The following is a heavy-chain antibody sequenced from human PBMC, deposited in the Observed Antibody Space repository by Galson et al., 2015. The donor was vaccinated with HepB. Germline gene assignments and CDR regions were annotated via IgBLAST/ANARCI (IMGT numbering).Heavy chain of an antibody. CDR3: ARGFAGTAMVKLGDY. V-gene: IGHV3-48*01. Sequence: SLRLSCAASGFTFSSYSMNWVRQAPGKGLEWVSYISSSSSTIYYADSVKGRFTISRDNAKNSLYLQMNSLRAEDTAVYYCARGFAGTAMVKLGDYWGQGTLVTVSS. CDR1: GFTFSSYS. J-gene: IGHJ4*02. D-gene: IGHD5-18*01. CDR2: ISSSSSTI.